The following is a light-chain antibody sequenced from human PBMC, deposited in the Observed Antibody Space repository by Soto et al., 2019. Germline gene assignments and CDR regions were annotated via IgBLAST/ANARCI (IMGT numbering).Light chain of an antibody. J-gene: IGLJ3*02. CDR2: SNN. CDR1: SSNIGGTNY. Sequence: QSVLTQPPSASGTPGQRVFISCSGSSSNIGGTNYAYWYQQLPGTAPKLLIYSNNQRPSGVPDRFSGSKSGTSASLAISGLRSEDEADYYCAAWDASLREVFGGGTKLTVL. CDR3: AAWDASLREV. V-gene: IGLV1-47*02.